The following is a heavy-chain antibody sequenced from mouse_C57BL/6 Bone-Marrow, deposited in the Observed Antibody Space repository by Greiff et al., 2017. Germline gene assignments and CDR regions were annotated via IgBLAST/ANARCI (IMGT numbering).Heavy chain of an antibody. D-gene: IGHD1-1*01. V-gene: IGHV14-4*01. CDR1: GFNIKDDY. J-gene: IGHJ4*01. CDR2: IDPENGDT. CDR3: TTHGSSYGGAMDY. Sequence: VQLQQPGAELVRPGASVKLSCTASGFNIKDDYMHWVKQRPEQGLEWIGWIDPENGDTEYASKIQGKATITAATSSNTASLQLSILTCQDTAVYYCTTHGSSYGGAMDYWGQGTSVTVSS.